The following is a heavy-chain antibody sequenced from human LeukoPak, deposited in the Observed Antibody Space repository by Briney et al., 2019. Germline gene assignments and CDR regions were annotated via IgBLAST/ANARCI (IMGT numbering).Heavy chain of an antibody. CDR2: ISGSGGST. V-gene: IGHV3-23*01. CDR1: GVTFSSDA. J-gene: IGHJ3*02. D-gene: IGHD5-18*01. CDR3: AKTGYSYGLPRVAFDI. Sequence: GGSLRLSCAASGVTFSSDAMSWVRQAPGEGREWGSAISGSGGSTYYADSVKGRFTISRDNSKNTLYLKMNSLSAEDTAVYYCAKTGYSYGLPRVAFDIWGQGTMVAASS.